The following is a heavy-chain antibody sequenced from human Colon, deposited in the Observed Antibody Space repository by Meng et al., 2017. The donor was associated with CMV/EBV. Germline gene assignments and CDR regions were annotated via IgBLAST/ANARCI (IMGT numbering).Heavy chain of an antibody. V-gene: IGHV1-46*01. CDR1: GYTFTSYY. CDR3: ARGAGWGESERVKYSSSSRIDY. Sequence: ASVKVSCKASGYTFTSYYMHWVRQAPGQGLEWMGIINPSGGSTSYAQKFQGRVTMTRDTSTSTVYMGLSSLRSEDTAVYYCARGAGWGESERVKYSSSSRIDYWGQGTLVTVSS. CDR2: INPSGGST. J-gene: IGHJ4*02. D-gene: IGHD6-6*01.